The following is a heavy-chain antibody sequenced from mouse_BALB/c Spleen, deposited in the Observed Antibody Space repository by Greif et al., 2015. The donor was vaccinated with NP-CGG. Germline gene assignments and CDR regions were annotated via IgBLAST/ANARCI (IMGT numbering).Heavy chain of an antibody. CDR3: ALLRPSFVDY. CDR2: IFPGTGTT. J-gene: IGHJ2*01. CDR1: GYTFTSYW. V-gene: IGHV1S132*01. Sequence: QVQLQQSGEKMVKPGASVKLSCKTSGYTFTSYWIQWVKQRPGQGLGWIGEIFPGTGTTYYNEKFKGKATLTIDTSSSTAYMQRSSLTSEDSAVYFCALLRPSFVDYWGLLTTLTVSS. D-gene: IGHD1-2*01.